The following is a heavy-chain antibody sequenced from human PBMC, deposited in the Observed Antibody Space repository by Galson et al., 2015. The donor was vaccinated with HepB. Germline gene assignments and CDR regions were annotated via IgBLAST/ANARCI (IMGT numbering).Heavy chain of an antibody. D-gene: IGHD5-24*01. CDR2: ISAYNGNT. J-gene: IGHJ2*01. CDR1: GYTFTSYG. Sequence: SVKVSCKASGYTFTSYGISWVRQAPGQGLEWMGWISAYNGNTNYAQKLQGRVTMTTDTSTSTAYMELRSLRSDDTAVYYCARGLGYNLPHWYFDLWGRGTLVTVSP. V-gene: IGHV1-18*04. CDR3: ARGLGYNLPHWYFDL.